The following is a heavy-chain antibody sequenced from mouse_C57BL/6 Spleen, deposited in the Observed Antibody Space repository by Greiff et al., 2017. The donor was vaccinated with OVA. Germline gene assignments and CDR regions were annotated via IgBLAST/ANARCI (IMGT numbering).Heavy chain of an antibody. V-gene: IGHV2-2*01. CDR1: GFSLTSYG. D-gene: IGHD2-3*01. CDR2: IWSGGST. J-gene: IGHJ4*01. CDR3: ARPDGYYAMDY. Sequence: VQLVESGPGLVQPSQSLSITCTVSGFSLTSYGVHWVRQSPGKGLEWLGVIWSGGSTDYNAAFISRLSISKDNSKSQVFFKMNSLQADDTAIYYCARPDGYYAMDYWGQGTSVTVSS.